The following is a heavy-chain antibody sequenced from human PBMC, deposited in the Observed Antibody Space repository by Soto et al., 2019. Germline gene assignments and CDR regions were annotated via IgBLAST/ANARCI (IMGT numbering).Heavy chain of an antibody. Sequence: EVQLLESGGDLVQPGGSLRLSCTTSGFRFSDSAMDWVRQAPGKGLEWVSSIGFTTTYYADSVKGRFIITRDNSKNTVYLQMNNLRVEDTAVYFCTKALYCSSTSCYSGGDTFHIWGQGTMVTVS. J-gene: IGHJ3*02. CDR1: GFRFSDSA. V-gene: IGHV3-23*01. D-gene: IGHD2-2*01. CDR3: TKALYCSSTSCYSGGDTFHI. CDR2: IGFTTT.